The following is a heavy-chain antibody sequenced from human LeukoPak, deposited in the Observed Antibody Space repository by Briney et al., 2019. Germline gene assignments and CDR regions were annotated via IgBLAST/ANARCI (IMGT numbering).Heavy chain of an antibody. V-gene: IGHV4-59*08. CDR1: GGSIWNYY. CDR3: ARHVLSGTYPFFDY. Sequence: SETLSLTCTVCGGSIWNYYWRCLRQPRGKGGEGIWYIYYSGITNYNPSLKSRVTISVDTSKNQFSLKLSSVTATDTAVYYCARHVLSGTYPFFDYWGQGILVTVSS. J-gene: IGHJ4*02. CDR2: IYYSGIT. D-gene: IGHD1-26*01.